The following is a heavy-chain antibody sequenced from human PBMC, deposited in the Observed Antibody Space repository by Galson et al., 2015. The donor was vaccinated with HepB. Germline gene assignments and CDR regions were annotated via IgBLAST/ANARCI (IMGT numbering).Heavy chain of an antibody. D-gene: IGHD6-19*01. J-gene: IGHJ6*03. Sequence: SVKVSCKASGYTFTGYYMHWVRQAPGQGLEWMGWINPNSGGTNYAQKFQGWVTMTRDTSISTAYMELSRLRSDDTAVYYCARYKGIAVAGTYYYYYYYMDVWGKGTTVTVSS. CDR3: ARYKGIAVAGTYYYYYYYMDV. CDR2: INPNSGGT. V-gene: IGHV1-2*04. CDR1: GYTFTGYY.